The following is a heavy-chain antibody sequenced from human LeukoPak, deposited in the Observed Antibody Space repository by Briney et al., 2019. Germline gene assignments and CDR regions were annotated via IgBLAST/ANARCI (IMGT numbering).Heavy chain of an antibody. CDR3: ASHDSPNWYFDL. J-gene: IGHJ2*01. V-gene: IGHV4-4*07. CDR1: GGSISSYY. Sequence: SETLSPTCTVSGGSISSYYWSWIRQPAGKGLEWIGRIYTSGSTNYNPSLKSRVTMSVDTSKNRFSLKLSSVTAADTAVYYCASHDSPNWYFDLWGRGTLVTVSS. D-gene: IGHD2-15*01. CDR2: IYTSGST.